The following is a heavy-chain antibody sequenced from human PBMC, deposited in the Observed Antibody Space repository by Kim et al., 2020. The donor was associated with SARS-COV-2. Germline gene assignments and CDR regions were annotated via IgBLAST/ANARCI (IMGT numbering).Heavy chain of an antibody. CDR3: AILIRPLGYYYYGMDV. D-gene: IGHD3-16*01. V-gene: IGHV1-69*13. Sequence: SVKVSCKASGGTFSSYAISWVRQAPGQGLEWMGGIIPIFGTANYAQKFQGRVTITADESTSTAYMELSSLRSEDTAVYYCAILIRPLGYYYYGMDVWGQGTTVTVSS. J-gene: IGHJ6*02. CDR1: GGTFSSYA. CDR2: IIPIFGTA.